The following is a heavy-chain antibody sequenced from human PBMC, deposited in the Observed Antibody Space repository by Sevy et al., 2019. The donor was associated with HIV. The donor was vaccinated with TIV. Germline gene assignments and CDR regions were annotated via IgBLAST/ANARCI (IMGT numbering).Heavy chain of an antibody. CDR1: GGSFGSYS. Sequence: ASVKVSCKASGGSFGSYSISWVRQAPGQGLEWMGGIIPIFDTANYEQKFQGRVTVTADESTSTAYMELSSLRSEDTAVYYCARDGSRNWFDPWGQGTLVTVSS. D-gene: IGHD2-2*03. V-gene: IGHV1-69*13. CDR3: ARDGSRNWFDP. J-gene: IGHJ5*02. CDR2: IIPIFDTA.